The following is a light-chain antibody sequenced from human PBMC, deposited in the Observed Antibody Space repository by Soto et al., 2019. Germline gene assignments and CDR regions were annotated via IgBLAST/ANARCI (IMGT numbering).Light chain of an antibody. J-gene: IGKJ1*01. V-gene: IGKV3-15*01. Sequence: EIVMTQSPATLSVSPGERATLSRRASQSVNSNLAWYQQKPGQAPRLLIYGASTRATGIPARFSGSGSGTEFTLTISSLQSEDFAVYYCQQYNNWPPTFGQGTKVEIK. CDR3: QQYNNWPPT. CDR1: QSVNSN. CDR2: GAS.